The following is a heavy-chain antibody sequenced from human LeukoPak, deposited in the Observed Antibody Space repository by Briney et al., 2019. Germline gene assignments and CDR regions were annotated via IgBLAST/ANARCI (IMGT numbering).Heavy chain of an antibody. Sequence: GGSLRLSCAASGFTFSSYAMNWVRQAPGKGLEWVSVVSSSGGTTYYSDSVKGRFIISRDNSKNTLYLQMNSLRAEDTAVYYCAKAGIAVPATPEYCGQGTQVTVSS. V-gene: IGHV3-23*01. CDR3: AKAGIAVPATPEY. CDR1: GFTFSSYA. D-gene: IGHD6-19*01. J-gene: IGHJ4*02. CDR2: VSSSGGTT.